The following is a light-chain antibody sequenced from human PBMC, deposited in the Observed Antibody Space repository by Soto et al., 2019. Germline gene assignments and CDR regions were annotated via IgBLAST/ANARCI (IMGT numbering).Light chain of an antibody. CDR1: QTVLNNY. CDR2: GAS. Sequence: EIVMTQSPATLSVSPGERATLSFRASQTVLNNYLTWYQQKPGQAPRRLIFGASIRATGIPDRFSGSGSGTDFTLTISRLEPEDFAVYYCQQYGSSPTTFGQGTKVDIK. J-gene: IGKJ1*01. CDR3: QQYGSSPTT. V-gene: IGKV3-20*01.